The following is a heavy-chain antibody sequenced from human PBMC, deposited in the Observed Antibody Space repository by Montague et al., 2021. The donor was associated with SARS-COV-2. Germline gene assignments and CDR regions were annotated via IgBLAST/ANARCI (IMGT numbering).Heavy chain of an antibody. CDR1: GFTFSNYE. CDR2: ISSSGSTT. Sequence: SLRLSCAGSGFTFSNYEMNWVRQAPGKGLEWISDISSSGSTTYYIDSVKGRFTISRDNAKNSLCLQMNSLRAEDTAVYYCAREGFTGKYVEYWGQGTLVTVSS. CDR3: AREGFTGKYVEY. D-gene: IGHD2-8*02. J-gene: IGHJ4*02. V-gene: IGHV3-48*03.